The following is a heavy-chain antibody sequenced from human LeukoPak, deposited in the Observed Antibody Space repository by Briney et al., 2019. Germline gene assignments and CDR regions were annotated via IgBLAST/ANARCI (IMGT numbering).Heavy chain of an antibody. V-gene: IGHV3-7*05. CDR1: GFSFSSSW. D-gene: IGHD3-3*01. J-gene: IGHJ5*02. CDR2: INHDGSEK. CDR3: ARGSWSPNWFDP. Sequence: PGGSLRLSCAASGFSFSSSWMSWVRQAPRKGLEWLANINHDGSEKYYVDSMKGRFTISRDNAKNSLYLQIYSLRADDTAVYYCARGSWSPNWFDPWGQGTLVTVSS.